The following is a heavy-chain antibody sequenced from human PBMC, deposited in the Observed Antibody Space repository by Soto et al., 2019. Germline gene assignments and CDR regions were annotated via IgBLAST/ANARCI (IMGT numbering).Heavy chain of an antibody. CDR2: VSPPFRTS. V-gene: IGHV1-69*01. D-gene: IGHD3-10*01. Sequence: QVQLVQSGAEVKKPGSSVKVSCKTSGVSFNNNGIGWVRQAPGHGLEWMGGVSPPFRTSNYARKFKGRISITADASTGTVNMELSSLTSEDTAQYYCARVLYYGSGSDSPYGMDVLGQGTTVTVSS. J-gene: IGHJ6*02. CDR3: ARVLYYGSGSDSPYGMDV. CDR1: GVSFNNNG.